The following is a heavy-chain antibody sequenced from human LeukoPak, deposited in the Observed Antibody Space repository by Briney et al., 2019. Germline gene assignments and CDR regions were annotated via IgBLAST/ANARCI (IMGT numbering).Heavy chain of an antibody. J-gene: IGHJ4*02. Sequence: PGGSLRLSCAASGFSFDDYAMHWVRQAPGKGLEWVSGISWNNGPIGYADSVKGRFTISRDNSKNTLYLQMNSLRAEDTAVYYCARTLIEYSVSSCYFDYWGQGTLVTVSS. CDR2: ISWNNGPI. CDR1: GFSFDDYA. D-gene: IGHD6-6*01. V-gene: IGHV3-9*01. CDR3: ARTLIEYSVSSCYFDY.